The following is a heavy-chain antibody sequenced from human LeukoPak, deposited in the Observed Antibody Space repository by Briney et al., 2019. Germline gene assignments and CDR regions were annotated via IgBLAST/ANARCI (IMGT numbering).Heavy chain of an antibody. CDR3: ARAGFGGNFAFDI. J-gene: IGHJ3*02. V-gene: IGHV3-33*01. CDR1: GFTFSSYG. D-gene: IGHD4-23*01. CDR2: IWYDGSNK. Sequence: GGSLRLSCAASGFTFSSYGMHWVRQAPGKGLEWVAVIWYDGSNKYYADSVKGRFTISRDNAKTSLYLQMNSLRAEDTALYYCARAGFGGNFAFDIWGQGTMVTVSS.